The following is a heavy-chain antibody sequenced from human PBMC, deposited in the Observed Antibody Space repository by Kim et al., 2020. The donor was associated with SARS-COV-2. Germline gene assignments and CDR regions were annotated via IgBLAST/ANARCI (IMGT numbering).Heavy chain of an antibody. V-gene: IGHV7-4-1*02. J-gene: IGHJ4*02. Sequence: YAQGFTGRFVFSLDTSVSTAYLQISSLKAEDTAVYYCARDNILTGYYPDYWGQGTLVTVSS. CDR3: ARDNILTGYYPDY. D-gene: IGHD3-9*01.